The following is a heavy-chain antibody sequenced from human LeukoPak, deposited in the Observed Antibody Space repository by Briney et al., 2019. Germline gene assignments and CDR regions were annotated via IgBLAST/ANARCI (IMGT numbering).Heavy chain of an antibody. J-gene: IGHJ6*03. V-gene: IGHV4-34*01. CDR1: GGSISTYY. CDR3: ARDTPYSMIVVAHNYYYYYYMDV. Sequence: SETLSLTCTVSGGSISTYYWNWIRQPPGKGLEWIGEINHSGSTNYNPSLKSRVTISVDTSKNQFSLKLSSVTAADTAVYYCARDTPYSMIVVAHNYYYYYYMDVWGKGTTVTVSS. D-gene: IGHD3-22*01. CDR2: INHSGST.